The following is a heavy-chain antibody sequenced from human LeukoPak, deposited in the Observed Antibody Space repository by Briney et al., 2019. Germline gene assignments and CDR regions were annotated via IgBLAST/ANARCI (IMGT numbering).Heavy chain of an antibody. V-gene: IGHV3-48*03. D-gene: IGHD2-15*01. CDR1: GFTFSSYE. Sequence: GGSLRLSCAASGFTFSSYEMNWVRQAPGKGLEWVSYISTRGNTVYYADSVKGRFTISRDNAKNSLYLQMDSLRAEDTGLYYCARDVAAAASHPDYWGQGTLVTVSS. J-gene: IGHJ4*02. CDR3: ARDVAAAASHPDY. CDR2: ISTRGNTV.